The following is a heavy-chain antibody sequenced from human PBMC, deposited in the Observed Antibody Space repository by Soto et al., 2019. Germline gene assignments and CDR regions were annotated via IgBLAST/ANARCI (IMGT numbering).Heavy chain of an antibody. Sequence: SETLSLTCAVSGGSISSGGYSWSWIRQPPGKGLEWIGYMYHSGSTYYNPSLKSRVTISIDRSKNQFSLKLSSVTAADTAVYYCAREGNLGRWLQPLDYWGQGTLVTVS. CDR3: AREGNLGRWLQPLDY. V-gene: IGHV4-30-2*01. CDR2: MYHSGST. CDR1: GGSISSGGYS. D-gene: IGHD5-12*01. J-gene: IGHJ4*02.